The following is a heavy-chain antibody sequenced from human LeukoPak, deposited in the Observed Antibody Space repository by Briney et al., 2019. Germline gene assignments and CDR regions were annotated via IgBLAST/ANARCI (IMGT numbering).Heavy chain of an antibody. CDR1: GGTFSSHA. Sequence: GASVKVSCKASGGTFSSHAISWVRQAPGQGLEWMGGIIPIFGTANYAQKFQGRVTITADKSTSTAYMELSSLRSEDTAVYYCASDTIAVAGEGAFDIWGQGTMVTVSS. V-gene: IGHV1-69*06. J-gene: IGHJ3*02. CDR3: ASDTIAVAGEGAFDI. D-gene: IGHD6-19*01. CDR2: IIPIFGTA.